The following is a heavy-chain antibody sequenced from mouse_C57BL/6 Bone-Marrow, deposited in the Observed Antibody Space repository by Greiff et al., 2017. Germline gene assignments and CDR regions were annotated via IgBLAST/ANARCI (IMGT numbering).Heavy chain of an antibody. CDR3: AISSNDYAMDY. V-gene: IGHV1-74*01. Sequence: QVQLQQPGAELVKPGASVKVSCKASGYTFTSYWMHWVKQRPGQGLEWIGRIHPSDSDTNYNQKFKGKATLTVDNSSSTAYMQLSSLTYEDSAVYYSAISSNDYAMDYWGQGTSVTVSS. CDR2: IHPSDSDT. J-gene: IGHJ4*01. D-gene: IGHD2-5*01. CDR1: GYTFTSYW.